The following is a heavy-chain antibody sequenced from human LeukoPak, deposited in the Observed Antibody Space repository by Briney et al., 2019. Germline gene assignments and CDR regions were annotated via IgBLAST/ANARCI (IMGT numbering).Heavy chain of an antibody. CDR1: GFTFSNAW. CDR3: AKVEGSGSFDYYYMDV. D-gene: IGHD3-10*01. J-gene: IGHJ6*03. Sequence: GGSLRLSCAASGFTFSNAWMSWVRQAPGKGLEWVAFIRYDGSNKYYADSVKGRFTISRDNSKNTLYLQMNSLRAEDTAVYYCAKVEGSGSFDYYYMDVWGKGTTVTISS. V-gene: IGHV3-30*02. CDR2: IRYDGSNK.